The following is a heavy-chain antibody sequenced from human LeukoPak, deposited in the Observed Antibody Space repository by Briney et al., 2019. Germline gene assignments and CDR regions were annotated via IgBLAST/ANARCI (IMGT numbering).Heavy chain of an antibody. CDR3: ARVHCSSTSCYVSDAFDI. V-gene: IGHV5-51*01. D-gene: IGHD2-2*01. CDR1: GYSFTSYW. Sequence: GESLKISCKGSGYSFTSYWIGWVRQMPGKGLEWMGIIYPGDSDTRYSPSFQGQVTISADKSISTAYLQWSSLKASDTAVYYCARVHCSSTSCYVSDAFDIWGQGTMVTVSS. CDR2: IYPGDSDT. J-gene: IGHJ3*02.